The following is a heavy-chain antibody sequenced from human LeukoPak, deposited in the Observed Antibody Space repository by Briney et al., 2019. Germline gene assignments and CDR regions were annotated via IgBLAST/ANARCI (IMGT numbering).Heavy chain of an antibody. D-gene: IGHD3-22*01. J-gene: IGHJ6*02. CDR1: GGTFSSYA. Sequence: GASVKVSCKASGGTFSSYAISWVRQAPGQGLEWMGGIIPIFGTANYAQKFQGRVTITADESTSTAYMELSSLRSEDTAVYYCARAGAYYYDGSGYRAVYYYYGMDVWGQGTTVTVSS. CDR2: IIPIFGTA. CDR3: ARAGAYYYDGSGYRAVYYYYGMDV. V-gene: IGHV1-69*13.